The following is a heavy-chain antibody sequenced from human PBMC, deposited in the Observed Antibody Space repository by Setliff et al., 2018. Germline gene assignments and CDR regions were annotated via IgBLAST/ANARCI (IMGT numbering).Heavy chain of an antibody. D-gene: IGHD5-18*01. J-gene: IGHJ3*02. Sequence: PSETLSLTCTVSGGSISSNTYYWSWIRPHPGKGLEWIGYISYSGSTYHNPSLKSRVSISIDTSKNQFSLNLSSVTAADTAVYYCARVATAMLDAFDIWGQGTMVTVSS. CDR1: GGSISSNTYY. CDR2: ISYSGST. CDR3: ARVATAMLDAFDI. V-gene: IGHV4-31*03.